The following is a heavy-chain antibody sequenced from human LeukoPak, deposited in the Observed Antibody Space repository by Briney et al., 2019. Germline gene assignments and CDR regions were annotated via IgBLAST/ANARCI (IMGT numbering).Heavy chain of an antibody. CDR3: ARARYCSSTSCWGGTFDY. Sequence: SETLSLTCTVSGGSISSSSYYWGWIRQPPGKGLEWIGSIYYSGSTYYNPSLKSRVTISVDRSKNQFSLKLSSVTAADTAVYYCARARYCSSTSCWGGTFDYWGQGTLVTVSS. D-gene: IGHD2-2*01. J-gene: IGHJ4*02. CDR2: IYYSGST. V-gene: IGHV4-39*07. CDR1: GGSISSSSYY.